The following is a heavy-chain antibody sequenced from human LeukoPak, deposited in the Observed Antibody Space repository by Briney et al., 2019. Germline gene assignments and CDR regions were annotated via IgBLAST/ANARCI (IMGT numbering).Heavy chain of an antibody. CDR2: IGSSSGTI. CDR1: GFTFSGYS. V-gene: IGHV3-48*01. Sequence: GGSLRLSCAASGFTFSGYSMNWVRLAPGKGLEWVSYIGSSSGTIDYTDSVKGRFTISRDNAKNSLYLQMNSLRAEDTAVYYCARTRRADYYDSSNYWGQGTLVTVSS. CDR3: ARTRRADYYDSSNY. J-gene: IGHJ4*02. D-gene: IGHD3-22*01.